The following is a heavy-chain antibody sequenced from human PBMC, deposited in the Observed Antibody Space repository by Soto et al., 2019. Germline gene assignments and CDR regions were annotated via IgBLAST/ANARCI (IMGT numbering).Heavy chain of an antibody. J-gene: IGHJ4*02. D-gene: IGHD2-2*01. CDR1: GGSISSSSYY. V-gene: IGHV4-39*01. CDR2: IYYSGST. CDR3: ARLYCSSTSCSYDY. Sequence: SETLSLTCTVSGGSISSSSYYWGWIRQPPGKGLEWIGSIYYSGSTYYNPSLKSRVTISVDTSKNQFSLKLSSVTAADTAVYYCARLYCSSTSCSYDYWGQGTLVTVSS.